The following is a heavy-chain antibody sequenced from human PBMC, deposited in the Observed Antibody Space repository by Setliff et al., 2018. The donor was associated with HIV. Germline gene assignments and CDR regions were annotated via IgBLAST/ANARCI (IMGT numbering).Heavy chain of an antibody. V-gene: IGHV3-66*02. Sequence: PGGSLRLSCEASGFTVISSYMAWVRQAPGKGLEWGSTIYSDGSTYHRDPVKGRFTLPRDNSKNTVYLQVGSLRPDDTAMYYCASGSSGWYSGFDYWGQGTLVTVSS. J-gene: IGHJ4*02. CDR2: IYSDGST. CDR1: GFTVISSY. CDR3: ASGSSGWYSGFDY. D-gene: IGHD6-19*01.